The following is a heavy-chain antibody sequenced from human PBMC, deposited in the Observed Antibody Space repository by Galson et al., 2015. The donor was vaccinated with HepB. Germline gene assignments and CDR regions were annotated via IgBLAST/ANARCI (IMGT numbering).Heavy chain of an antibody. CDR1: GYPFTKYH. CDR2: DSFNGEST. CDR3: ARDSSDWSLDY. J-gene: IGHJ4*02. V-gene: IGHV1-46*01. Sequence: SVKVSCKASGYPFTKYHVHWVRQAPGRGLEWIGIDSFNGESTNYAQKFQGRLTMTRDTPTNTVYMELSSLTSEDTAIYFCARDSSDWSLDYWGQGTLVTVSS. D-gene: IGHD6-19*01.